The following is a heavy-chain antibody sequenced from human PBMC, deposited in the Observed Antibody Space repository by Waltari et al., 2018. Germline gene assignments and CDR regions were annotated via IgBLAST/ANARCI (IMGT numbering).Heavy chain of an antibody. D-gene: IGHD6-6*01. CDR1: GGSISHYY. J-gene: IGHJ6*03. V-gene: IGHV4-59*01. CDR3: AKARDITARYYYYMDV. CDR2: IHYSGST. Sequence: QVQLQESGPGLVKPSETLSLTCTVSGGSISHYYWNWIRQSPGKGLEWIGYIHYSGSTNYNPSLKSRVTISVDTSKNQFSLRLSSVTAADTAMYFCAKARDITARYYYYMDVWGVGTTVTV.